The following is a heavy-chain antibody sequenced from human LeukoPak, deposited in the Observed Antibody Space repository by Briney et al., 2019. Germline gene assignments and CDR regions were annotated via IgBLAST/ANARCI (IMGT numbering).Heavy chain of an antibody. CDR1: GYTFTSYY. J-gene: IGHJ4*02. D-gene: IGHD1-1*01. CDR2: INPSGGST. Sequence: GASVKVSCKASGYTFTSYYMHWVRQAPGQGLEWMGIINPSGGSTSYAQKFQGRVTMTRDTSTSTVYMELSSLRSEDTAVYYCARGPQFGWTDPLNDYWGQGTLVTVSS. V-gene: IGHV1-46*01. CDR3: ARGPQFGWTDPLNDY.